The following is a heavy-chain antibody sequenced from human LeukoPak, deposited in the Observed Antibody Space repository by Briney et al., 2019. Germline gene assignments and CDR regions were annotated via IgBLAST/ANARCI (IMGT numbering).Heavy chain of an antibody. V-gene: IGHV3-30*04. CDR1: GFTFSSYA. CDR2: ISYDGSNK. J-gene: IGHJ4*02. Sequence: GGSLRLSCAASGFTFSSYAMSWVRQAPGKGLEWVAVISYDGSNKYYADSVKGRFTISRDNSKNTLYLQMNSLRAEDTAMYYCARDPTLPYYYDSSGYYYATYFDYWGQGTPVTVSS. CDR3: ARDPTLPYYYDSSGYYYATYFDY. D-gene: IGHD3-22*01.